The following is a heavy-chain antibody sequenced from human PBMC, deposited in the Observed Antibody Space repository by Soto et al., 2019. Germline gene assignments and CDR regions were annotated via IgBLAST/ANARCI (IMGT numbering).Heavy chain of an antibody. J-gene: IGHJ5*02. V-gene: IGHV1-8*01. Sequence: QVQLVQSGAEVKKPGASVRVSCKASGYSFSTFDIIWVRQAAGQGLEWMGWVNPKSGNTDYAKRFRGRVTMTSNTTISTAYMELSALTSEDTAVYYCARPYCDSTSCYTDWFDPWGQGTLVTVSS. D-gene: IGHD2-2*02. CDR3: ARPYCDSTSCYTDWFDP. CDR1: GYSFSTFD. CDR2: VNPKSGNT.